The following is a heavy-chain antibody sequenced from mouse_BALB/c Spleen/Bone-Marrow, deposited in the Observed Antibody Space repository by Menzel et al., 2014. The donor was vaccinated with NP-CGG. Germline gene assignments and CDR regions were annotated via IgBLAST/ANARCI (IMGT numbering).Heavy chain of an antibody. CDR3: TRGGNWDDFDY. V-gene: IGHV5-17*02. J-gene: IGHJ2*01. D-gene: IGHD4-1*01. Sequence: EVKLVESGGGLVRPGGSRKLSCAASGFTFSSFGMHWVRQAPEKGLEWVAYISSGSSNIYYEDTVKGRFTISRDNPKNTLFLQMTSLRSEDTAMYYCTRGGNWDDFDYWGQGTTLTVSS. CDR2: ISSGSSNI. CDR1: GFTFSSFG.